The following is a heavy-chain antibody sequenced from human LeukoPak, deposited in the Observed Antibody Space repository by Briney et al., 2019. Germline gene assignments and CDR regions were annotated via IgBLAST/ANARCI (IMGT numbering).Heavy chain of an antibody. V-gene: IGHV4-34*01. D-gene: IGHD3-3*01. CDR1: GGSFSGYY. CDR3: ARETAYYDFWSGRAFDY. J-gene: IGHJ4*02. CDR2: INHSGST. Sequence: PSETLSLTCAVYGGSFSGYYWSWIRQPPGKGLEWIGEINHSGSTNYNPSLKSRVTISVDTSKNQLSLKLSSVTAADTAVYYCARETAYYDFWSGRAFDYWGQGTLVTVSS.